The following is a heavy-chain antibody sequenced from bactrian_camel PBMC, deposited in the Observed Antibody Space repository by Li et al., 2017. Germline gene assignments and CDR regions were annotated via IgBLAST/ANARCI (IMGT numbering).Heavy chain of an antibody. J-gene: IGHJ4*01. CDR2: IDSDGST. CDR1: GYTYNRNC. D-gene: IGHD6*01. CDR3: AANKWCTVVAGPHLVLDEYEYND. V-gene: IGHV3S26*01. Sequence: LVESGGGSAQAGESLRLSCAASGYTYNRNCMAWFRQAPGKEREGVAAIDSDGSTSYADSVKGRFTISKDNAKNTLYLQMNSLKPEDTAMYYCAANKWCTVVAGPHLVLDEYEYNDWGQGTQVTVS.